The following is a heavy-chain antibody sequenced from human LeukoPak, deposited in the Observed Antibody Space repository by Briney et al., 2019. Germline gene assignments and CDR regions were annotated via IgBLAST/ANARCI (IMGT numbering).Heavy chain of an antibody. J-gene: IGHJ4*02. CDR3: ARDQGGGYSYGWQSFDY. CDR1: GFTFSSYA. Sequence: GGSLRLSCGASGFTFSSYAMAWVRQAPGKGLEWVSSISDNARSTYYANSVKGRFTISRDNAKNSLYLQMNSLRAEDTAVYYCARDQGGGYSYGWQSFDYWGQGTLVTVSS. D-gene: IGHD5-18*01. CDR2: ISDNARST. V-gene: IGHV3-23*01.